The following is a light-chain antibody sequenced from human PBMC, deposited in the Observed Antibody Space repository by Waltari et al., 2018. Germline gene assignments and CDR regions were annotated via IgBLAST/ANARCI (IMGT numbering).Light chain of an antibody. CDR1: QGVSSRL. CDR2: GAS. CDR3: QQRGNWPSGYT. J-gene: IGKJ2*01. V-gene: IGKV3D-20*02. Sequence: EIVLTQSPGTLSLSPGERATLSCRASQGVSSRLLAWYQQKPGQAPRLLIYGASSRATGIPDRFSGSGSGTDFTLTISRLEPEDFAVYFCQQRGNWPSGYTFGQGTKLEIK.